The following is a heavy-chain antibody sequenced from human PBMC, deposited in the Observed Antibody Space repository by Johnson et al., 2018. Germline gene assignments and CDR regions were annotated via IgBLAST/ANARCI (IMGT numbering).Heavy chain of an antibody. J-gene: IGHJ6*04. Sequence: VQLVQSGGGLVQPGGFLRLSCAASGFTFSAYNMNWVRQAPGKGLEWISYISSSFRTISYADSVKGRCTISRDNAKNSMYLQMNSRRDEDTAVYYCLRSFDYYGMDVWGKGTTVTVST. CDR1: GFTFSAYN. V-gene: IGHV3-48*02. CDR3: LRSFDYYGMDV. D-gene: IGHD5-12*01. CDR2: ISSSFRTI.